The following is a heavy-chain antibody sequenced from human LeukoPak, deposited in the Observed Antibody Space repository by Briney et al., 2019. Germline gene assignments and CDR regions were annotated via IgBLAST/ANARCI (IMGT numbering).Heavy chain of an antibody. CDR1: GFTFSSYA. Sequence: PGGSLRLSCAASGFTFSSYAMSWVRQAPGKGLEWVSAISGSGGSTYYADSVKGRFIISGDNSKNTLYLQMNSLRAEDTAVYYCAKQIAVAGTGDYFDYWGQGTLVTVSS. V-gene: IGHV3-23*01. CDR2: ISGSGGST. CDR3: AKQIAVAGTGDYFDY. J-gene: IGHJ4*02. D-gene: IGHD6-19*01.